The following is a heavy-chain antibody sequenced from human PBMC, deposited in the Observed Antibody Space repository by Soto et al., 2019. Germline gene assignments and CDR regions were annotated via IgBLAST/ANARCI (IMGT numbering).Heavy chain of an antibody. J-gene: IGHJ4*02. D-gene: IGHD2-21*01. CDR2: IDTSGDAM. V-gene: IGHV3-48*03. CDR3: ARESIGCGGDCLDY. Sequence: EVQLVESEGGLVQPGGSLRLSCAVSGFTFSNYEWNWVRQAPGKGLEWISYIDTSGDAMFYADSVKGRFAVSRDNTMNSLYLQMNSLRAEDTAAYYCARESIGCGGDCLDYWGQGTLVTVSS. CDR1: GFTFSNYE.